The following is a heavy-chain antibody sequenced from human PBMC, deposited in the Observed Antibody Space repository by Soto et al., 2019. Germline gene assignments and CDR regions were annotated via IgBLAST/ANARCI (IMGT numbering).Heavy chain of an antibody. CDR3: ARGVRIAAARNWFDP. Sequence: QLQLQESGSGLVKPSQTLSLTCAVSGGSISSGGYSWSWIRQPPGKGLEWIGYIYHSGSTYYNPSLKSRVTITVDRSKNQFSLKLRSVTAADTAVDYCARGVRIAAARNWFDPWGQGTLVTVSS. CDR2: IYHSGST. V-gene: IGHV4-30-2*01. J-gene: IGHJ5*02. D-gene: IGHD6-13*01. CDR1: GGSISSGGYS.